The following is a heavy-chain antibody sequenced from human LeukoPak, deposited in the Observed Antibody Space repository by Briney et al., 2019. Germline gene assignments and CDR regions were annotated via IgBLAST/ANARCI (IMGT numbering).Heavy chain of an antibody. J-gene: IGHJ4*02. CDR1: GASVSAFH. Sequence: SETLSLTCTVSGASVSAFHWTWFRQPAGKGLEWIGLIYSSGSTLFNPSLKSRVAMSVDLTKNQLSLKLTSVTAADTAMYYCARKDGDYWGRGTLVTVSS. CDR2: IYSSGST. V-gene: IGHV4-4*07. CDR3: ARKDGDY.